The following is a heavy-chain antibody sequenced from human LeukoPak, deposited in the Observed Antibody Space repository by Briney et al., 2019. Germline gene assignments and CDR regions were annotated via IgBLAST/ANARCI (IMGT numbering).Heavy chain of an antibody. J-gene: IGHJ4*02. CDR1: GGSFSVHY. CDR2: LNNRGST. CDR3: ERDRFCSDGVCFKGTFDF. Sequence: PSETLSLTCGVPGGSFSVHYWNWIRQRPGKGLEWIGDLNNRGSTSYNPSLKSAVTISVDPSKNQFSLKVHSVTAADTAIYYCERDRFCSDGVCFKGTFDFWGLGTLVIVSP. V-gene: IGHV4-34*01. D-gene: IGHD2-8*01.